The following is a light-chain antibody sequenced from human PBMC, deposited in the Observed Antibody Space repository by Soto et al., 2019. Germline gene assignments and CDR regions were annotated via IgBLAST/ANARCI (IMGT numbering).Light chain of an antibody. Sequence: QSVLTQPPSASGSPGQSVTISCTGSSSGVGGYNYVSWYQQHPGKAPKLMIYDVSKRPSGVPDRYSGSKSGNTASLTVSGLQAEDDADYCCSSYAGSNIVVFGGGTKLTVL. CDR1: SSGVGGYNY. CDR2: DVS. V-gene: IGLV2-8*01. CDR3: SSYAGSNIVV. J-gene: IGLJ2*01.